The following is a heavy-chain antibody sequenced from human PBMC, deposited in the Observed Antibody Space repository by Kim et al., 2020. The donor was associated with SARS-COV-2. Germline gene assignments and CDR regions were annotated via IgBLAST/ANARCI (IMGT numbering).Heavy chain of an antibody. Sequence: GGSLRLSCAASGFTFSSYPMSWVRQAPGKGLEWVSGISTGGSTTNYADSVKGRFTVSRHNSQNTLYLQMNSLTADDTAVYYCAKPLYSTPDDAFDIWCQG. V-gene: IGHV3-23*01. CDR1: GFTFSSYP. D-gene: IGHD6-13*01. CDR2: ISTGGSTT. CDR3: AKPLYSTPDDAFDI. J-gene: IGHJ3*02.